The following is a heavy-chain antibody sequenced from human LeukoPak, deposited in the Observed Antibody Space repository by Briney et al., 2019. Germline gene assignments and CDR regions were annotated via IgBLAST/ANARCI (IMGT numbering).Heavy chain of an antibody. CDR3: AKDGRYYGSGSYFDY. Sequence: GGSLRLSCAASGFTFSSYSMNWVRQAPGKGLEWVSSISSSSSYIYYADSVKGRFTISRDNSKNTLYLQMNSLRAEDTAVYYCAKDGRYYGSGSYFDYWGQGTLVTVSS. J-gene: IGHJ4*02. D-gene: IGHD3-10*01. CDR2: ISSSSSYI. CDR1: GFTFSSYS. V-gene: IGHV3-21*01.